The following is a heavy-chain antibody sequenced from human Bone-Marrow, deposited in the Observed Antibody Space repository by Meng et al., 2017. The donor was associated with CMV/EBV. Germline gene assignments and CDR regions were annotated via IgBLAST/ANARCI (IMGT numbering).Heavy chain of an antibody. V-gene: IGHV3-21*01. CDR3: AIRDYCSSTSCYKDYYYYGMDV. J-gene: IGHJ6*02. CDR2: ISSSSSYI. CDR1: GFTFSSYS. Sequence: GESLKISCAASGFTFSSYSMNWARQAPGKGLEWVSSISSSSSYIYYADSVKGRFTISRDNAKNSLYLQMNSLRAEDTAVYYCAIRDYCSSTSCYKDYYYYGMDVWGQGTTVTVSS. D-gene: IGHD2-2*02.